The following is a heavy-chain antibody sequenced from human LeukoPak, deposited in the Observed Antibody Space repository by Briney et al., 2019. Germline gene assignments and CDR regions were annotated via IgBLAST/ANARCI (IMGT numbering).Heavy chain of an antibody. CDR3: ARAHSSGWPHMFDP. CDR2: IYYSGST. D-gene: IGHD6-19*01. V-gene: IGHV4-59*01. CDR1: GRSISTYS. Sequence: KPSETLSLTCTVSGRSISTYSWTWIRQPPGKGLEWIGNIYYSGSTNYNPSLKSRVTISIDTSKNQFSLKVSSVTAADTAVYYCARAHSSGWPHMFDPWGQGTLVTVPS. J-gene: IGHJ5*02.